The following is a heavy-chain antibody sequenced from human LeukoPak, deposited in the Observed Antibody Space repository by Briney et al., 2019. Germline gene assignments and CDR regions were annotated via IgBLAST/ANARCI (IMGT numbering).Heavy chain of an antibody. D-gene: IGHD6-13*01. CDR2: IKQDGSEK. J-gene: IGHJ4*02. CDR3: ARGHIAAAGPGGY. CDR1: GFTFSSYW. V-gene: IGHV3-7*04. Sequence: GGSLRLSCAASGFTFSSYWMSWVRQAPGKGLEWVANIKQDGSEKYYVDSVKGRFTISRDNAKNSLYLQMNSLRAEDTAVYYCARGHIAAAGPGGYWGQGTLVTVSS.